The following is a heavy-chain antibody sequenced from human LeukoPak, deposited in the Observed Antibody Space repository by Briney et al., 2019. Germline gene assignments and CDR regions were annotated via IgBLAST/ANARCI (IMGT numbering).Heavy chain of an antibody. D-gene: IGHD1-14*01. V-gene: IGHV4-39*01. J-gene: IGHJ1*01. CDR1: GGSISSSSYY. CDR2: IYYSGST. CDR3: ARPGKRQYFQH. Sequence: SETLCLTCTVSGGSISSSSYYWGWIRQPPGKGLEWIGSIYYSGSTYYNPSLKSRVTISVDTSKNQFSLKLSSVTAADTAVYYCARPGKRQYFQHWGQGTLVTVSS.